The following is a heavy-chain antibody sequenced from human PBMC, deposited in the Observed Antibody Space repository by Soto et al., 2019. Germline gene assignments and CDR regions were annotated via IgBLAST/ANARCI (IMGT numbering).Heavy chain of an antibody. V-gene: IGHV5-10-1*01. CDR3: ARQKVTMVRGVEFYYYYGMDV. CDR2: IDPSDSYT. Sequence: GESLKISCKGSGCSFTSYWISWVRQMPGKGLEWMGRIDPSDSYTNYSPSFQGHVTISADKSISTAYLQWSSLKASDTAMYYCARQKVTMVRGVEFYYYYGMDVWGQGTTVTVSS. CDR1: GCSFTSYW. D-gene: IGHD3-10*01. J-gene: IGHJ6*02.